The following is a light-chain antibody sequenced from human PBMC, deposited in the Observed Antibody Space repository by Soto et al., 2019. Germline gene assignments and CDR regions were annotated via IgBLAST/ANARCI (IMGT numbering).Light chain of an antibody. CDR2: TVS. J-gene: IGKJ1*01. CDR1: QTIRNW. V-gene: IGKV1-5*03. CDR3: QQYKTYPWT. Sequence: DIQMTQSPSTLSASVGDRVTITCRASQTIRNWLAWYQQKPGKAPKFLIYTVSTLESGVPSRFSGAGSGTEFSLTISSLQPDDFATYYCQQYKTYPWTFGQGTKVEIK.